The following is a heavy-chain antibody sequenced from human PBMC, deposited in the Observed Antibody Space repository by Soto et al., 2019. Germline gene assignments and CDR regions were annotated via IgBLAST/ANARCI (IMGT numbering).Heavy chain of an antibody. CDR2: IYWDDDK. CDR3: AHSLIGYYYDSSGSNWFDP. CDR1: GFSLSTSGVG. Sequence: QITLKESGPTLVKPTQTLTLTCTFSGFSLSTSGVGVGWIRQPPGKALEWLALIYWDDDKRYSPSLKSRLNITKDTSKNQVVLTITNMDPVDTATYYCAHSLIGYYYDSSGSNWFDPWGQGTLVTVSS. D-gene: IGHD3-22*01. J-gene: IGHJ5*02. V-gene: IGHV2-5*02.